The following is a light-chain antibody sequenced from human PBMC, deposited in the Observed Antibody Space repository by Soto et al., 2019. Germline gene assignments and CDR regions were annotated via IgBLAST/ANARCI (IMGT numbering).Light chain of an antibody. CDR1: QSVSRY. V-gene: IGKV3-11*01. Sequence: EIVLTQSPATLSLSPGERATLSCRASQSVSRYLAWYQQKPGQAPRLLIYDASNRATGIPVRFIGSGSGTDFTLTISSLEPEDFAVYYCQQRSNWYTFGQGTKLEIK. J-gene: IGKJ2*01. CDR3: QQRSNWYT. CDR2: DAS.